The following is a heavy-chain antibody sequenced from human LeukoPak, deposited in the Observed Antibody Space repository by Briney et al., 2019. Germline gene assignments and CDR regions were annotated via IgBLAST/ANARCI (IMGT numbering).Heavy chain of an antibody. V-gene: IGHV4-59*01. CDR3: ARAGGGCSFDY. CDR1: GGSISTYY. J-gene: IGHJ4*02. Sequence: PSETLSLTCTVSGGSISTYYWSWIRQPPGEGLEWIGYSYYSGSTTHNPSLQSRVTISVDTSRNQFSLKLTSVTAADTAVYYCARAGGGCSFDYWGQGTLVTVSS. CDR2: SYYSGST. D-gene: IGHD3-16*01.